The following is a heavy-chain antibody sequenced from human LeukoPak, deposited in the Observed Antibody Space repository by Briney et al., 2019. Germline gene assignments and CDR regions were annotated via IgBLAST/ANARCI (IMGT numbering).Heavy chain of an antibody. CDR3: ARDRYDFWSGYYELAAY. D-gene: IGHD3-3*01. CDR2: TRNKANSYTT. J-gene: IGHJ4*02. Sequence: GGSLRLSCAASGFTCSDHYMDWVRQAPGKGLEWVGRTRNKANSYTTEYAASVKGRFTISRDDSKNSLFLQMNSLKTEDTAVYYCARDRYDFWSGYYELAAYWGQGTLVTVSS. V-gene: IGHV3-72*01. CDR1: GFTCSDHY.